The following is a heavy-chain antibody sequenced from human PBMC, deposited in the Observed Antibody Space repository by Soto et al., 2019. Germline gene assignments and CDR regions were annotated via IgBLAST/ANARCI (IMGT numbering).Heavy chain of an antibody. J-gene: IGHJ6*02. CDR3: ASGSGSDYDGMGV. V-gene: IGHV4-4*02. CDR2: IYHSVST. D-gene: IGHD3-10*01. Sequence: QVQLQESGPGLVKPSGTLSLTCAVSGDSISSSYWWSWVRQPPGKGLEWIGEIYHSVSTNYNPYLKRLVTRAVDTSKNQFTPTLSSVTAADTAVSDWASGSGSDYDGMGVWGQGTTVTVSS. CDR1: GDSISSSYW.